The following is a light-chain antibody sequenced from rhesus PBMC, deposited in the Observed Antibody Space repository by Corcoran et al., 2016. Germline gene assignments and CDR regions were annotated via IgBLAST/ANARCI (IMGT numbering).Light chain of an antibody. CDR3: QQSFGVPPT. V-gene: IGKV1-74*01. Sequence: DIQMTQSPSPLSASIGERVMVTCRASEKVNNHLNWYQQKPGKAPKFLIYKASDLQDGVPSKFSGSGSGTDYTLTISSLQAEDVATYYCQQSFGVPPTFHGGAKVDLK. CDR2: KAS. CDR1: EKVNNH. J-gene: IGKJ4*01.